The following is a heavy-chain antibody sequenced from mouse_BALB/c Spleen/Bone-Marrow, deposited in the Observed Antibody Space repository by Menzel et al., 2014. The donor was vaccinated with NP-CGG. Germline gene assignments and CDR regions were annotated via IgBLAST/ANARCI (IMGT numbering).Heavy chain of an antibody. CDR2: ISYSGST. Sequence: EVMLVESGPSLVKPSQTLSLTCSVTGDSITSGYWHWIRKFPGNKLEYMGHISYSGSTYYSPSLKSRISIIRDTSKNQYYLQLNSVTTEDTATYYCATYDGYYFDYWGQGTTLTVSS. CDR3: ATYDGYYFDY. D-gene: IGHD2-3*01. J-gene: IGHJ2*01. V-gene: IGHV3-8*02. CDR1: GDSITSGY.